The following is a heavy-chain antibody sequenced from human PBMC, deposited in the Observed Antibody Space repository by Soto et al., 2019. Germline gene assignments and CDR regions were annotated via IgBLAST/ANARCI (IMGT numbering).Heavy chain of an antibody. CDR1: GGSFSGYY. Sequence: SETLSLTCAVYGGSFSGYYWSWIRQPPGKGLEWIGEINHSGSTNYNPSLKSRVTISVDTSKDQFSLKLSSVTAADTAVYYCARGAADIVVVVAAASVWFDPWGQGTLVTVSS. CDR3: ARGAADIVVVVAAASVWFDP. J-gene: IGHJ5*02. D-gene: IGHD2-15*01. V-gene: IGHV4-34*01. CDR2: INHSGST.